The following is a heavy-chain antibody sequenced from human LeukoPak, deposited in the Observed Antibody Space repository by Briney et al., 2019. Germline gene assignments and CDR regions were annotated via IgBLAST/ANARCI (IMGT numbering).Heavy chain of an antibody. Sequence: PGGSLRLSCAASGFTFSSYWMSWVRQAPGKGLEWVANIKQDGSEKYYVDSVKGRFTISRDNAKNTLYLQMNSLRAEDRAVYYCARVMAGATAVFDYWGQGTLVTVSS. J-gene: IGHJ4*02. CDR3: ARVMAGATAVFDY. D-gene: IGHD1-26*01. V-gene: IGHV3-7*01. CDR1: GFTFSSYW. CDR2: IKQDGSEK.